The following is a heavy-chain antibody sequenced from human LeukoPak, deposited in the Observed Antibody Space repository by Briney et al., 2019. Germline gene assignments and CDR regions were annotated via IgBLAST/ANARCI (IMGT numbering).Heavy chain of an antibody. CDR1: GFTFTSYV. D-gene: IGHD2-15*01. V-gene: IGHV3-30*04. CDR3: ARDGGLHTNFDY. J-gene: IGHJ4*02. CDR2: VSFDGSNK. Sequence: GGSLRLSCAASGFTFTSYVMHWVRQAPGKGLEWVAVVSFDGSNKYYADSVKGRFTISRDNSKNTLYLQMNSLRVEDTAVYYCARDGGLHTNFDYWGQGTLVNVSS.